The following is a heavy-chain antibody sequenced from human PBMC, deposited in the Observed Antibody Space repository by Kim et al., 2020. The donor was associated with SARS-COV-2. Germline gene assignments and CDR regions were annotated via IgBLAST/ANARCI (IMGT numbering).Heavy chain of an antibody. Sequence: YADSVKGRFIISRNTAKNTRYLQMNSLRAEDTAVYYCARDMSIAVAVPDSWGKGTLVTVSS. J-gene: IGHJ4*02. D-gene: IGHD6-19*01. V-gene: IGHV3-74*01. CDR3: ARDMSIAVAVPDS.